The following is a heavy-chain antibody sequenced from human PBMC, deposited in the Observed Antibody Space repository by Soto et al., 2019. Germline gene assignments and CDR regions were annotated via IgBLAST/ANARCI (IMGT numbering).Heavy chain of an antibody. Sequence: ASVKVSCKASGCIFTNYAIHWVRQAPGQRLEWMGWISGADGNTRYSPKFQGRLTISTDTSASTAYMELSSLRSEDTAVFYCARDRTTSSTRRFDYWGQGTLVTVSS. D-gene: IGHD4-17*01. CDR3: ARDRTTSSTRRFDY. CDR2: ISGADGNT. CDR1: GCIFTNYA. V-gene: IGHV1-3*01. J-gene: IGHJ4*02.